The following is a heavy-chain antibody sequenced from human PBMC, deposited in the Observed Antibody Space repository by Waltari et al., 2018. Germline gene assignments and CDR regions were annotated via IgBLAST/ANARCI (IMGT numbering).Heavy chain of an antibody. Sequence: QVQLVQSGAEVKKPGASVKVSCKASGYTFTGYYMHWVRQAPGQGLEWMGWINPNSGGTNDAQKFQGRVTMTRDTSISTAYMELSRLRSDDTAVYYCARYSSGWPYWYFDLWGRGTLVIVSS. CDR1: GYTFTGYY. J-gene: IGHJ2*01. CDR3: ARYSSGWPYWYFDL. D-gene: IGHD6-19*01. CDR2: INPNSGGT. V-gene: IGHV1-2*02.